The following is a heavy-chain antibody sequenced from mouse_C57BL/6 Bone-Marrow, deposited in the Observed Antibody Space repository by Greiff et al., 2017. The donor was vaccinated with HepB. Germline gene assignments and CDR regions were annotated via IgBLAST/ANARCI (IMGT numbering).Heavy chain of an antibody. V-gene: IGHV3-8*01. CDR2: ISYSGST. D-gene: IGHD1-1*01. Sequence: EVKVEESGPGLAKPSPSLSLSCSASGYSFTSDYLNWIRQFPGNKLEYMGYISYSGSTYYNPSLKSRISTTRDTSKNQYYMQLKSVTTEDTATYYCARWNYYGSSPSYAMDYWGQGTSVTVSS. CDR1: GYSFTSDY. J-gene: IGHJ4*01. CDR3: ARWNYYGSSPSYAMDY.